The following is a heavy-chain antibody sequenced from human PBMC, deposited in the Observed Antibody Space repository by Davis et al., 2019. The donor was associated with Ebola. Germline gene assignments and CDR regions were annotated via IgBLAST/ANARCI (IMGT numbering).Heavy chain of an antibody. CDR1: GYTFIDHC. CDR3: ARDNSDSSAYSWMDS. D-gene: IGHD6-6*01. J-gene: IGHJ5*01. Sequence: ASVKVSCKASGYTFIDHCIHWVRLAPGQGLEWMGRINPNSCGTRYAQNFQGRVAMTRDTSISTAYTELSSLRSDDTAVYYCARDNSDSSAYSWMDSWGQGTLVTVSS. V-gene: IGHV1-2*06. CDR2: INPNSCGT.